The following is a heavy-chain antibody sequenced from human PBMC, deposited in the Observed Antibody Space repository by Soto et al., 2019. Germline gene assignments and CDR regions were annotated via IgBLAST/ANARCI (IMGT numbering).Heavy chain of an antibody. CDR1: GYTFTSYD. Sequence: QVQLVQSGAAVKKPGASVKVSCKASGYTFTSYDINWVRQATGQGLEWMGWMNPNTGNTAYAQKCQGTVTMTRNTSISTAYMELRSLRSEDTAVYYGARDCSYGLVYWGQGTVVTVS. D-gene: IGHD5-18*01. CDR3: ARDCSYGLVY. J-gene: IGHJ4*02. V-gene: IGHV1-8*01. CDR2: MNPNTGNT.